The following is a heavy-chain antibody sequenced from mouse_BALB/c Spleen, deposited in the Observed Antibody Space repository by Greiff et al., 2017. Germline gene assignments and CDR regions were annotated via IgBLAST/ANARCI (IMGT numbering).Heavy chain of an antibody. D-gene: IGHD2-10*02. Sequence: VKLVESGPGLVAPSQSLSITCTVSGFSLTSYGVHWVRQPPGKGLEWLGVIWAGGSTNYNSALMSRLSISKDNSKSQVFLKMNSLQTDDTAMYYCAREQYGNYGAWFAYWGQGTLVTVSA. J-gene: IGHJ3*01. CDR2: IWAGGST. CDR3: AREQYGNYGAWFAY. CDR1: GFSLTSYG. V-gene: IGHV2-9*02.